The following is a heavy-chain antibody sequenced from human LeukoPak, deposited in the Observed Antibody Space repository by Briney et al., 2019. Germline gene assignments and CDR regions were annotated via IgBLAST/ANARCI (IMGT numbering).Heavy chain of an antibody. J-gene: IGHJ4*02. D-gene: IGHD6-19*01. CDR3: TTVSNIAVAADFDY. Sequence: GGSLRLSCAASGLTFSNAWMSWVRQAPGKGLEWVGRIKSKTDGGTTDYAAPVKGRFTISRDDSNNTLYLQMNSLKTEDTAVYYCTTVSNIAVAADFDYWGQGTLVTVSS. CDR2: IKSKTDGGTT. V-gene: IGHV3-15*01. CDR1: GLTFSNAW.